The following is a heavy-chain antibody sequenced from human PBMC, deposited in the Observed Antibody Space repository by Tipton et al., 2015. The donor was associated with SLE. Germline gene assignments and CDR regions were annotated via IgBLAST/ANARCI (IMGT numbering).Heavy chain of an antibody. CDR2: INHSGGT. J-gene: IGHJ4*02. D-gene: IGHD2-21*01. V-gene: IGHV4-34*01. CDR1: GGSFSGYY. CDR3: VRQRLWSDY. Sequence: TLSLTCAVYGGSFSGYYWSWIRQSPGTGREWIGEINHSGGTNYNPSLKRRVTISIDTSKRHFSLKLTSVTATDTAVYYCVRQRLWSDYWGQGNLVTVSS.